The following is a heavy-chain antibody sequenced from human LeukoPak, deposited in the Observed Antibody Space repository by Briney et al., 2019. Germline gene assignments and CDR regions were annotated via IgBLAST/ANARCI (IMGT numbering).Heavy chain of an antibody. D-gene: IGHD1-14*01. J-gene: IGHJ6*02. V-gene: IGHV3-23*01. Sequence: GGSLRLSCAASGFTFSSYAMTWVRQAPGKGLEWVSAISGSGGSTYYADSVKGRFTISRDNSKNTLYLQMNSLRAEDTAVYYCAEDIKSAYYYYYGLDVWGQGTTVTVSS. CDR2: ISGSGGST. CDR1: GFTFSSYA. CDR3: AEDIKSAYYYYYGLDV.